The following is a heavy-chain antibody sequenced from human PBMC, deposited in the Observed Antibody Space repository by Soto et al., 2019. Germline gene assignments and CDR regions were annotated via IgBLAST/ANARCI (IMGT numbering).Heavy chain of an antibody. J-gene: IGHJ4*02. V-gene: IGHV2-70*04. CDR3: ARQVSSSWYLDY. D-gene: IGHD6-13*01. Sequence: ESGPTLVNPTQTLTLTCTFSGFSLSTSGMRVSWIRQPPGKALEWLARIDWDDDKFYSTPLKTRLTISKDTSKNQVVLTMTNMDPVDTATYYCARQVSSSWYLDYWGQGTLVTVPQ. CDR1: GFSLSTSGMR. CDR2: IDWDDDK.